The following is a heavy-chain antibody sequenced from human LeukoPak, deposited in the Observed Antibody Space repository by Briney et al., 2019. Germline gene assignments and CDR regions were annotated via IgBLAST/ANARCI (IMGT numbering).Heavy chain of an antibody. Sequence: GGSLRLSCAASGFTFSSYGMHWVRQAPGKGLEWVAFIRYDGSNKYYADSVKGRFTISRDNSKNTLYLQMNSLRAEDTAVYYCAKGGVTMVRGVIITGDYYYYYMDVWGKGTTVTISS. D-gene: IGHD3-10*01. J-gene: IGHJ6*03. CDR3: AKGGVTMVRGVIITGDYYYYYMDV. CDR2: IRYDGSNK. CDR1: GFTFSSYG. V-gene: IGHV3-30*02.